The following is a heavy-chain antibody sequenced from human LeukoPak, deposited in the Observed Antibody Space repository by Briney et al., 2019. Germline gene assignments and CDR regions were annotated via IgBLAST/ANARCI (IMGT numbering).Heavy chain of an antibody. J-gene: IGHJ5*02. CDR2: IYYSGST. CDR1: GGSISSYH. D-gene: IGHD2-2*01. V-gene: IGHV4-59*08. CDR3: ARSKAHLSTSWYGTWFDP. Sequence: SETLSLTCTVSGGSISSYHWSWIRQPPGKGLEWIGNIYYSGSTNYNPSLKSRVTISLDTSKDQFSLKLSSVTAADTAVYYCARSKAHLSTSWYGTWFDPWGQGTLVTVSS.